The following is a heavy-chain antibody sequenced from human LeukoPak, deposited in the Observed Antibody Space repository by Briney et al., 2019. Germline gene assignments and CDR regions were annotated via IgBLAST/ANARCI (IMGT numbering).Heavy chain of an antibody. Sequence: SETLSLTCTVSGGSISSYYWSWIRQPPGKGLEWIGYIYYSGSTNYNPSLKSRVTISVDTSKNQFSLKLSSVTAAGTAVYYCARHYSRGWYYFDYWGQGTLVTVSS. V-gene: IGHV4-59*08. CDR1: GGSISSYY. J-gene: IGHJ4*02. D-gene: IGHD6-19*01. CDR3: ARHYSRGWYYFDY. CDR2: IYYSGST.